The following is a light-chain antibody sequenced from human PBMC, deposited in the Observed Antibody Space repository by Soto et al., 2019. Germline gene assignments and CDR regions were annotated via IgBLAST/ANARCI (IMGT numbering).Light chain of an antibody. Sequence: EIVLTQSPDTLSLSPGERATLSCRASQSVRSSLAWYQQKPGQAPRLLIYDASNRATGIPARFSGSGSGTDFTLTISSIEPEDFAVYYCPQRSNWPPEVTFGPGTKVDIK. CDR3: PQRSNWPPEVT. CDR1: QSVRSS. V-gene: IGKV3-11*01. J-gene: IGKJ3*01. CDR2: DAS.